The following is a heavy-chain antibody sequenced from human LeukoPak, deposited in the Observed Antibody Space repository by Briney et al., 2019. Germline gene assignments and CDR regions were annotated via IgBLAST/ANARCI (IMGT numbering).Heavy chain of an antibody. CDR1: GFTFSRYW. Sequence: GESLRLSCAASGFTFSRYWMRWVRQAPGKGLEGVANIKNDGSEEHYVDSVKGRFTISRDNARNSLFLQMNSLTVEDTAVYYCARAIRGSAVDTGDRWGQGTLVTVSS. D-gene: IGHD3-10*01. CDR3: ARAIRGSAVDTGDR. CDR2: IKNDGSEE. V-gene: IGHV3-7*01. J-gene: IGHJ4*02.